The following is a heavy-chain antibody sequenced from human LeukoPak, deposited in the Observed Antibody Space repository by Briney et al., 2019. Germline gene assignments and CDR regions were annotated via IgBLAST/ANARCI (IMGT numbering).Heavy chain of an antibody. CDR3: ATASYSSSWYALDY. V-gene: IGHV1-24*01. J-gene: IGHJ4*02. CDR1: GYTLTELS. Sequence: VASVKVSCEVSGYTLTELSMHWVRQAPGKGLEWMGGFDPEDGETIYAQKFQGRVTMTEDTSTDTAYMELSSLRSEDTAVYYCATASYSSSWYALDYWGQGTLVTVSS. CDR2: FDPEDGET. D-gene: IGHD6-13*01.